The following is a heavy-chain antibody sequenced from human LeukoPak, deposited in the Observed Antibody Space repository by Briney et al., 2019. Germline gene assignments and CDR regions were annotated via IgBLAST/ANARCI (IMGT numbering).Heavy chain of an antibody. J-gene: IGHJ4*02. CDR3: ARTGGLYDSSGYPYY. CDR1: GGSFRGYY. D-gene: IGHD3-22*01. Sequence: SPAETLSLTCAVCGGSFRGYYWSWIRQPPGKGLEWIGEINHSGCTNYNPSLKSRVTISVDTSKNQFSPKPISVTAADTAVYYCARTGGLYDSSGYPYYWGQGTLVTVSS. CDR2: INHSGCT. V-gene: IGHV4-34*01.